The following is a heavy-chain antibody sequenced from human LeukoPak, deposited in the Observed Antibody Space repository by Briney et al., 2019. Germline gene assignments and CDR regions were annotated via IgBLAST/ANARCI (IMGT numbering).Heavy chain of an antibody. D-gene: IGHD3-10*01. CDR3: ASGEDSDDAFDI. CDR2: ISSSGSTI. V-gene: IGHV3-11*04. CDR1: GFTFSDYY. Sequence: PGGSLRLSCAASGFTFSDYYMSWIRQAPGKGLEWVSYISSSGSTIYYADPVKGRFTISRDNAKNSLYLQMNSLRAEDTAVYYCASGEDSDDAFDIWGQGTMVTVSS. J-gene: IGHJ3*02.